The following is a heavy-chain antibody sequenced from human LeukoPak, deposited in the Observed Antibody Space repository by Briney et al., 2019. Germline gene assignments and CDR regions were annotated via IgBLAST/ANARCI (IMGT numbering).Heavy chain of an antibody. D-gene: IGHD4-17*01. J-gene: IGHJ3*02. CDR3: ARAYYGAVPFDI. CDR1: GFTFSNYE. Sequence: GGSLRLSCAASGFTFSNYEMNWVRQAPGKGLEWVSYISSSGSTIYYADSVKGRFTISRDNAKNSLYLQMNSLRAEDTAVCYCARAYYGAVPFDIWGQGTMVTVSS. CDR2: ISSSGSTI. V-gene: IGHV3-48*03.